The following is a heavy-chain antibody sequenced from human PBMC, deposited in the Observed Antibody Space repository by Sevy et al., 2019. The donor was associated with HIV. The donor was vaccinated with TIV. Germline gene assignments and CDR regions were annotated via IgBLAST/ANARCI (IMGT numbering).Heavy chain of an antibody. V-gene: IGHV1-2*02. J-gene: IGHJ4*02. Sequence: ASVKVSCKASGYTFTGYYMHWVRQAPGQGLEWMGWINPNSGGTNYAQKFQGRVTMTRDTSISTAYMELSRLRSDDTAVYYCARLYSRGLGSGSYSYWGQGTLVTVSS. D-gene: IGHD3-10*01. CDR1: GYTFTGYY. CDR3: ARLYSRGLGSGSYSY. CDR2: INPNSGGT.